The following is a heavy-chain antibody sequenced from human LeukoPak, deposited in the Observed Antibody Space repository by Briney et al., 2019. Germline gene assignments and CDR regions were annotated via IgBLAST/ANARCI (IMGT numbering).Heavy chain of an antibody. D-gene: IGHD2-15*01. J-gene: IGHJ4*02. Sequence: AASVKVSCKASGGTFSSYAISWVRQAPGQGLEWMGGIIPIFGTANYAQKFQGRGTITADESTSTAYMELSSLRSEDTAVYYCARSFESKAVYFDYWGQGTLVTVSS. V-gene: IGHV1-69*13. CDR1: GGTFSSYA. CDR2: IIPIFGTA. CDR3: ARSFESKAVYFDY.